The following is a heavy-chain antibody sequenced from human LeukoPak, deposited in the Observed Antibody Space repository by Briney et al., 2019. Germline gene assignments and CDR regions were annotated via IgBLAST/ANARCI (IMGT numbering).Heavy chain of an antibody. CDR1: GGSISSYY. J-gene: IGHJ6*03. CDR2: IYYSGST. Sequence: SETLSLTCTVSGGSISSYYWSWIRQPPGKGLEWIGNIYYSGSTNYNPSLKSRVTISVDTSKNQFSLKLSSVTAADTAVYYCARNLCGGDRYSADYYYMDVWGKGTTVTVSS. CDR3: ARNLCGGDRYSADYYYMDV. V-gene: IGHV4-59*01. D-gene: IGHD2-21*01.